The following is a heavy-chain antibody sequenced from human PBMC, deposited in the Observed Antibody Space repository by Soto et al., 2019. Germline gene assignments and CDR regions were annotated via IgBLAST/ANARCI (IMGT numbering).Heavy chain of an antibody. D-gene: IGHD1-26*01. J-gene: IGHJ5*02. CDR2: MNPNSGST. V-gene: IGHV1-46*03. CDR3: ARDWASIVGATIPSNWFDP. Sequence: GLEYLGWMNPNSGSTSYAQKFQGRVTMTRDTSTSTVYMELSSLRSEDTAVYYCARDWASIVGATIPSNWFDPWGQGTLVSVSS.